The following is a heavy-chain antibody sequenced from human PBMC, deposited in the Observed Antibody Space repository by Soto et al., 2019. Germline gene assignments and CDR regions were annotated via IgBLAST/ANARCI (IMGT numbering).Heavy chain of an antibody. V-gene: IGHV3-7*05. J-gene: IGHJ3*02. Sequence: EVQLVESGGGLVQPGGSLPLSCAASEFAFSSYWMTWVRQAPGKGLEWVANIRKDGSQRSYLDSVRGLFTNTRDNSKNSLYLQMNSQRAAVSYLDIGSRAGSPGSGGLYFEACDMWGQGTGVTVAS. CDR3: SRAGSPGSGGLYFEACDM. CDR1: EFAFSSYW. CDR2: IRKDGSQR. D-gene: IGHD2-8*01.